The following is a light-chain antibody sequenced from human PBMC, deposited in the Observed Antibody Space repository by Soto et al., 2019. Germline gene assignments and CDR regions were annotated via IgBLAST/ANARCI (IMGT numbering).Light chain of an antibody. V-gene: IGKV2D-29*01. Sequence: DIVMTQTPISLSVTPGQPTSISCKSSQSLVHSDGKTYLSWYLQKPGQPPQLLISEVSNRFSGVPDRFSGSGSGTAFTLKISRVEAHDVGVYYCMQSLELPRTFGQGTKVDIK. CDR1: QSLVHSDGKTY. CDR2: EVS. CDR3: MQSLELPRT. J-gene: IGKJ1*01.